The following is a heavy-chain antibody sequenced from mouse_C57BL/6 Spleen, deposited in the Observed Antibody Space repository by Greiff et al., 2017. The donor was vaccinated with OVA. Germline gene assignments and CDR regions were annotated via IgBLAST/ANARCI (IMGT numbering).Heavy chain of an antibody. V-gene: IGHV1-55*01. J-gene: IGHJ1*03. Sequence: QVQLKQPGAELVKPGASVKMSCKASGYTFTSYWITWVKQRPGHGLEWIGDIYPGSGSTNYNEKFKSKATLTVDTSSSTAYMQLRSLTSEDSAVYYCARKGDYGSSPWYFDVWGTGTTVTVSS. D-gene: IGHD1-1*01. CDR1: GYTFTSYW. CDR2: IYPGSGST. CDR3: ARKGDYGSSPWYFDV.